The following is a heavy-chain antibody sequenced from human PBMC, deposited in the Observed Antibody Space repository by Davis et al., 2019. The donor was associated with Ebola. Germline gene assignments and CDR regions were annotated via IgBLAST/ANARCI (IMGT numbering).Heavy chain of an antibody. CDR2: ISGTGSAI. Sequence: PGGSLRLSCAASGFTFSDYYMGWIRQAPGKGLEWVSYISGTGSAIYYADSVKGRFTISRDNAKSSLYLQMNSLRVEDTAVYYCVREGGSSHFDYWGQGTLVTVSS. J-gene: IGHJ4*02. CDR1: GFTFSDYY. CDR3: VREGGSSHFDY. V-gene: IGHV3-11*01. D-gene: IGHD1-26*01.